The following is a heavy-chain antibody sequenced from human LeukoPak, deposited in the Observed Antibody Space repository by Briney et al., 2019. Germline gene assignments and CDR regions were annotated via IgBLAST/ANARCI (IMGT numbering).Heavy chain of an antibody. Sequence: QPGGSLRLSCAASGFTVSSNFWTWVRRAPGKGLEGVSITYSDGSTYYADSVKGRFTISRDSSNNTVYLQMNSLRAEDTALYYCASDSEQQVDAPDVWGQGTTVTVSS. CDR1: GFTVSSNF. V-gene: IGHV3-66*01. D-gene: IGHD6-13*01. CDR2: TYSDGST. J-gene: IGHJ6*02. CDR3: ASDSEQQVDAPDV.